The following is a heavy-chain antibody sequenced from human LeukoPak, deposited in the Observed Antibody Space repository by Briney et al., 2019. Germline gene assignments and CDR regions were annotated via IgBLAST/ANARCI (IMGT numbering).Heavy chain of an antibody. Sequence: PGGSLRLSCAASGFTLNNYAMSWVRQAPGKGLEWVSAISASGGTTYYADSVKGRFTISRDNSENTLFLQMNSLRAEDTAVYYCAKEPREYCSSTICPNRFDSWGQGTLVTVSS. CDR1: GFTLNNYA. J-gene: IGHJ5*01. D-gene: IGHD2-2*01. CDR2: ISASGGTT. CDR3: AKEPREYCSSTICPNRFDS. V-gene: IGHV3-23*01.